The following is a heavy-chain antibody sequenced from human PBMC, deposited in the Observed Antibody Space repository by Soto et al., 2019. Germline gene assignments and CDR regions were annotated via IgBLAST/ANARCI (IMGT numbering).Heavy chain of an antibody. Sequence: PSETLSLTCTVSGASISSGGYWSWIRQHPGKGLEWIGYIYYSGRTYYNPSLNSRVTISVDTSKNQFSLKLSSVTAADTAVYYCARFGVTVTTRNWFDPWGQGTLVTVSS. J-gene: IGHJ5*02. CDR3: ARFGVTVTTRNWFDP. V-gene: IGHV4-31*03. D-gene: IGHD4-17*01. CDR1: GASISSGGY. CDR2: IYYSGRT.